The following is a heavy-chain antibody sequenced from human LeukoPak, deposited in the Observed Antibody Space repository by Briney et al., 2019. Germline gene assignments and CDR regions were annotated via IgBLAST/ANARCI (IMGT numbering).Heavy chain of an antibody. CDR1: GGSISSYS. Sequence: KPSETLSLTCTVSGGSISSYSWSWIRQPPGKGLEWIGYISYSGRTTYNPSLKSRVTMSVDTSTNQFSLKVTSVTAADTAVYYCARASIAAADHGDYYYYGMDVWGRGTTVTVSS. CDR2: ISYSGRT. J-gene: IGHJ6*02. V-gene: IGHV4-59*01. D-gene: IGHD6-13*01. CDR3: ARASIAAADHGDYYYYGMDV.